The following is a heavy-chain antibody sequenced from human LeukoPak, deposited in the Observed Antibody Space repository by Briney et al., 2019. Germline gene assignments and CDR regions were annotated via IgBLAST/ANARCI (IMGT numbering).Heavy chain of an antibody. CDR2: INPNSGGT. Sequence: ASVKVSCKASGYTFTGYYMHWVRQAPGQGLEWMGWINPNSGGTNYAQKFQGRVTMTRDTSISTAYMELSRLRSDDTAVYYCARDGEAAAGAYYYYYYMDVWGKGTTVTVSS. CDR3: ARDGEAAAGAYYYYYYMDV. J-gene: IGHJ6*03. CDR1: GYTFTGYY. D-gene: IGHD6-13*01. V-gene: IGHV1-2*02.